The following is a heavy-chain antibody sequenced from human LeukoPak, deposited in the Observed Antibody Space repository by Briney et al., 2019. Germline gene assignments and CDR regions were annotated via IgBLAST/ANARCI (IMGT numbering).Heavy chain of an antibody. Sequence: PGGSLRLSCAASGFTFSSYAMSWIRQPPGKGLEWIGYIYYSGSTNYNPSLKSRVTISVDTSKNQFSLKLSSVTAADTAVYYCARVNSGWYFDYWGQGTLVTVSS. CDR2: IYYSGST. CDR1: GFTFSSYA. CDR3: ARVNSGWYFDY. D-gene: IGHD6-19*01. J-gene: IGHJ4*02. V-gene: IGHV4-59*01.